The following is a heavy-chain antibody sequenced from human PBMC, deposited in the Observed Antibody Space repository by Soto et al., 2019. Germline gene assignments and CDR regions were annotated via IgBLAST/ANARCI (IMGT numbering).Heavy chain of an antibody. Sequence: SETLSLTCSVSGDYIHVGGYYWTWIRQRPGKGLEWMGYIYYTGKTYYNPSLESRLTMSVDRSKNQFSLRLTSVTAADTAVYFCGRDLTSNANCVDPWGQGTLVTVSS. CDR2: IYYTGKT. CDR3: GRDLTSNANCVDP. CDR1: GDYIHVGGYY. J-gene: IGHJ5*02. V-gene: IGHV4-30-4*01. D-gene: IGHD2-2*01.